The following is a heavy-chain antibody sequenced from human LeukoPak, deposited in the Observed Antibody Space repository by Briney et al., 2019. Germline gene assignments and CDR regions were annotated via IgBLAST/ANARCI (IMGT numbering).Heavy chain of an antibody. CDR3: ATYRIAAAITYYYYYMDV. CDR1: GYTLTELS. J-gene: IGHJ6*03. Sequence: ASVKVSCKVSGYTLTELSMHWVRQAPGKGLEWMGGFDPEDGETIYAQKFQGRVTMTEDTSTDTAYMELSSLRSEDTAVYYCATYRIAAAITYYYYYMDVWGKGTTVTVSS. D-gene: IGHD6-13*01. V-gene: IGHV1-24*01. CDR2: FDPEDGET.